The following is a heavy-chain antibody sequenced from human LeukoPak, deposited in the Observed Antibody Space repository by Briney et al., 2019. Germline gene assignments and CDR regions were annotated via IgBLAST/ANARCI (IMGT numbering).Heavy chain of an antibody. D-gene: IGHD1-26*01. V-gene: IGHV5-51*01. CDR2: IYPGDSDT. CDR3: ARSSGSYRSQSDY. J-gene: IGHJ4*02. CDR1: GYKFTSNW. Sequence: GESLKISCKGSGYKFTSNWIGRVRQMPGKGREWMGIIYPGDSDTRYSPSFQGQVTISADKSISTAYLQWSSLKASDTAMYYCARSSGSYRSQSDYWGQGTLVTVSS.